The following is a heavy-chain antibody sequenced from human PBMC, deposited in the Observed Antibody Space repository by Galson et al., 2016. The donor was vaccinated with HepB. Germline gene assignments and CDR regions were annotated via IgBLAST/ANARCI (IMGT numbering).Heavy chain of an antibody. CDR2: INSDGTIS. Sequence: SLRLSCAASGFAFSSHWMHWVRQDLGKGLVWVSRINSDGTISNYADSVKGRFTIARDNAKNTLYLQMNSLRAEDTAVYFCVSDQSVVPTTASNWFDPWGRGTLVTVSS. J-gene: IGHJ5*02. D-gene: IGHD4-23*01. CDR1: GFAFSSHW. CDR3: VSDQSVVPTTASNWFDP. V-gene: IGHV3-74*01.